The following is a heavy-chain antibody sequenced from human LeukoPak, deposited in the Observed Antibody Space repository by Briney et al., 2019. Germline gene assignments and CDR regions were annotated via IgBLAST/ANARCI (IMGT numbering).Heavy chain of an antibody. V-gene: IGHV4-59*01. CDR2: IYYSGST. D-gene: IGHD6-19*01. J-gene: IGHJ4*02. CDR1: GGAISSYY. Sequence: SETLSLTCTVSGGAISSYYWSWIRQPPGKGLEWIGDIYYSGSTNYNPSLKSRVTISVDTSKNQFSLKLSSVTAADTAVYYCARLRVAVAGFDYWGQGTLVTVSS. CDR3: ARLRVAVAGFDY.